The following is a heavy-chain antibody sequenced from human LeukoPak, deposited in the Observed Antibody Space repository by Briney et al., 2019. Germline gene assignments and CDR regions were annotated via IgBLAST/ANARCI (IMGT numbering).Heavy chain of an antibody. CDR1: GFTFSSYA. J-gene: IGHJ4*02. CDR3: AKGGLFMGYSYGARRDFDY. V-gene: IGHV3-23*01. Sequence: GGSLRLSCAASGFTFSSYAMSWVRQAPGKGLEWVSAISGSGGSTYYADSVKGRFTISRDNSKNTLYLQMNSLRAEDTAVYYCAKGGLFMGYSYGARRDFDYWGQGTLVTVSS. D-gene: IGHD5-18*01. CDR2: ISGSGGST.